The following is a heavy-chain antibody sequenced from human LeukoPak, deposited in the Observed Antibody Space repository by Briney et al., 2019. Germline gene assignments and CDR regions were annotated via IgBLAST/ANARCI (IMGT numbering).Heavy chain of an antibody. V-gene: IGHV3-23*01. CDR2: ISGSGGST. CDR1: GFTFSSYA. Sequence: GRSLRLSCAASGFTFSSYAMSWVRQAPGKGLEWVSAISGSGGSTYYADSVKGRFTISRDNSKNTLYLQMNSLRAEDTAVYYCAKVLDDSSGTNYFDYWGQGTLVTVSS. J-gene: IGHJ4*02. D-gene: IGHD3-22*01. CDR3: AKVLDDSSGTNYFDY.